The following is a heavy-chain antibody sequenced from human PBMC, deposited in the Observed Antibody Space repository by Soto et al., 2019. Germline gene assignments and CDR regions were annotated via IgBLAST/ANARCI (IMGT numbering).Heavy chain of an antibody. J-gene: IGHJ4*02. V-gene: IGHV4-34*01. CDR3: ARTYDFWSGYGVVGY. D-gene: IGHD3-3*01. CDR2: LNHSGST. CDR1: GGSFSGYY. Sequence: SETLSLTCAVYGGSFSGYYWSWIRQPPGKGLEWIGELNHSGSTNYNPSLKSRVTISVDTSKNQFSLKLSSVTAADTAVYYCARTYDFWSGYGVVGYWGQGTLVTVS.